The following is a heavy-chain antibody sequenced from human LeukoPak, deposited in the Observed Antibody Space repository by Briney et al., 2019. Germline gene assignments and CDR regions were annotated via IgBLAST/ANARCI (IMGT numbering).Heavy chain of an antibody. CDR1: GFTFSSYA. CDR2: ISGSGGST. D-gene: IGHD3-3*01. V-gene: IGHV3-23*01. J-gene: IGHJ4*02. CDR3: AKAQVDFWSGYSPYFDY. Sequence: GGSLRLSCAASGFTFSSYAMSWVRQAPGKGLEWVSAISGSGGSTYYADSVKGRFTISRDNSKTTLYLQMNSLRAEDTAVYYCAKAQVDFWSGYSPYFDYWGQGTLVTVSS.